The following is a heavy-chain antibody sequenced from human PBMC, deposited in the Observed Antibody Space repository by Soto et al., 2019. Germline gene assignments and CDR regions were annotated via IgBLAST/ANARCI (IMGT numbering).Heavy chain of an antibody. CDR2: IKSKGDGGTT. D-gene: IGHD1-26*01. CDR1: SFTFSSAW. V-gene: IGHV3-15*07. J-gene: IGHJ4*02. Sequence: GGSLALSGAASSFTFSSAWRNDFSQAPEKGVEWVGRIKSKGDGGTTDYAASEKGRLTISRDDSANTVYLQMNSLKTKDTAVYYCTTCRGYGSNWSPRDDYWGQETLVTVSS. CDR3: TTCRGYGSNWSPRDDY.